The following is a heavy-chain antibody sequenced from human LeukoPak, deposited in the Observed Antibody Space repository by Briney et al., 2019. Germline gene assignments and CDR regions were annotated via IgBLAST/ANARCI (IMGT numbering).Heavy chain of an antibody. J-gene: IGHJ5*02. Sequence: SETLSLTCTVSGGSISSSSYYWGWIRQPPGKGLEWIGSSYYSGSTYYNPSLKSRVTISVDTSKNQFSLKLSSVTAADTAVYYCARLKTEQLVPLTENWFDPWGQGTLVTVSS. CDR1: GGSISSSSYY. CDR2: SYYSGST. V-gene: IGHV4-39*01. CDR3: ARLKTEQLVPLTENWFDP. D-gene: IGHD6-6*01.